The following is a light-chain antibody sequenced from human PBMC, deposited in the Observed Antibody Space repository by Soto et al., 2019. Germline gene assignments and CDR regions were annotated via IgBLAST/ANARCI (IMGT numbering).Light chain of an antibody. Sequence: EIVLTQSPGTLSLSLGDTATLSCRASQSVSSSYLAWYQHKPGQAPRLLIYGASHRATAIPDRFSGSGSGTAFTLTISSLDPEDFAVYYCQHFGGSITFGQGTRLEI. J-gene: IGKJ5*01. CDR3: QHFGGSIT. V-gene: IGKV3-20*01. CDR1: QSVSSSY. CDR2: GAS.